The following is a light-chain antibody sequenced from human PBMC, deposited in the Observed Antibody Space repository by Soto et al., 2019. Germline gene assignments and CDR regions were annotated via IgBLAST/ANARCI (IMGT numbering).Light chain of an antibody. Sequence: QPASVSGSPGQSITISCTGTSSDVGGYNYVSWYQQHPGKAPKLMIYDVSNRPSGVSNRFSGSKSGNTASLTISGLQAEDEADYYCSSYTSSSTKVFGTGTKLTVL. V-gene: IGLV2-14*01. CDR2: DVS. CDR3: SSYTSSSTKV. J-gene: IGLJ1*01. CDR1: SSDVGGYNY.